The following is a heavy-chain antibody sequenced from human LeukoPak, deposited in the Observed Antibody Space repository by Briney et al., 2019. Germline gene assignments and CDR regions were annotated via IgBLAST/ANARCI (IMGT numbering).Heavy chain of an antibody. J-gene: IGHJ4*02. V-gene: IGHV3-9*01. Sequence: TGGSLRLSCAASGFTFDDYAMHWVRQAPGKGLEWVSGISWNSGSIGYADSVKGRFTISRDNAKNSLYLQMNSLRAEVTALYYCAKPYGSGSYPYFDYWGQGTLVTVSS. D-gene: IGHD3-10*01. CDR3: AKPYGSGSYPYFDY. CDR1: GFTFDDYA. CDR2: ISWNSGSI.